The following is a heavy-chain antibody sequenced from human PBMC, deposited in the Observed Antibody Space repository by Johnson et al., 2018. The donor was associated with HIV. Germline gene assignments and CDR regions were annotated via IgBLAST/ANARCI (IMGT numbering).Heavy chain of an antibody. Sequence: VQLVESGGGLVQPGGSLRLSCAASGFTFSTYWMHWVRQAPGKGLVWISRINSDGSSTNYVDSVKGRFTISRDNAKNTVHLQMNSLRAEDTAVYYCARHWGNDAFDIWGQGTMVTVSS. V-gene: IGHV3-74*02. CDR2: INSDGSST. J-gene: IGHJ3*02. CDR3: ARHWGNDAFDI. D-gene: IGHD7-27*01. CDR1: GFTFSTYW.